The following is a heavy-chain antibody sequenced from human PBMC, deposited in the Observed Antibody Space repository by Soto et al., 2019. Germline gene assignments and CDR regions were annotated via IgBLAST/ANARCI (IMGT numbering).Heavy chain of an antibody. CDR2: IYYSGST. Sequence: SETLSLTCTVSGGSISSGDYYWSWIRQPPGKGLEWIGYIYYSGSTYYNPSLKSRVTISVDTSKNQFSLKLSSVTAADTAVYYCVRDDTAMVIGACDIWGQGXMVTV. D-gene: IGHD5-18*01. CDR3: VRDDTAMVIGACDI. J-gene: IGHJ3*02. CDR1: GGSISSGDYY. V-gene: IGHV4-30-4*01.